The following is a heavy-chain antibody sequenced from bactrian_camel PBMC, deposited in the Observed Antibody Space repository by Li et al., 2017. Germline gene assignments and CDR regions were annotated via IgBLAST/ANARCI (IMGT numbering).Heavy chain of an antibody. J-gene: IGHJ4*01. CDR3: AASGGQLGRWCYEFPVNWVSWLYN. CDR2: IDSDGRT. D-gene: IGHD3*01. CDR1: GYRYSTYC. V-gene: IGHV3S53*01. Sequence: HVQLVESGGGSVQAGESLRLSCVVSGYRYSTYCMGWFCQVPGNEREPLASIDSDGRTSVADSVKGRFTISQDGAKNTLYLHMNNLKPEDTAMYHCAASGGQLGRWCYEFPVNWVSWLYNWGQGTQVTVS.